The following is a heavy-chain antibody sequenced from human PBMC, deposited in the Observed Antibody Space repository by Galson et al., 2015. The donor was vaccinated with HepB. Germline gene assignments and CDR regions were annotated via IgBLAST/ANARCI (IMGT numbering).Heavy chain of an antibody. V-gene: IGHV6-1*01. J-gene: IGHJ5*02. D-gene: IGHD5-24*01. Sequence: CAISGDSVSSNSAAWNWIRQSPSRGPEWLGRTYYRSKWYNDYAVSVKSRITINPDTSKNQFSLQLSSVTPEDTAVYYCAREARGWLQLEWFDPWGQGTLVTVSS. CDR3: AREARGWLQLEWFDP. CDR2: TYYRSKWYN. CDR1: GDSVSSNSAA.